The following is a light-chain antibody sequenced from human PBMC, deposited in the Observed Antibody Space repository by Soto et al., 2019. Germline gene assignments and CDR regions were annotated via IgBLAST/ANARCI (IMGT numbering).Light chain of an antibody. CDR3: SSYTSSSNYV. Sequence: QPALTQPASVSGSPGQSITISCTGSRRVLGGYNSVSWYQLHPAKSPNPMIYDVSTRPSAVSNPFSGSKSANTASLTISALPAEDEADYYRSSYTSSSNYVFGTGTKAPVL. J-gene: IGLJ1*01. CDR2: DVS. CDR1: RRVLGGYNS. V-gene: IGLV2-14*01.